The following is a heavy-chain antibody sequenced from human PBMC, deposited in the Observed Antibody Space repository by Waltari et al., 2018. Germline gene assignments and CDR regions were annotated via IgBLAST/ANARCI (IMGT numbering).Heavy chain of an antibody. CDR2: ISPNSINT. CDR1: GLSFSTYG. V-gene: IGHV3-23*01. CDR3: AKGQGGRRWYFDY. D-gene: IGHD3-16*01. J-gene: IGHJ4*02. Sequence: EVQLLESGGGLVQPGGSLRLSCTASGLSFSTYGMTWVRQAPGNGLEWVSSISPNSINTYYADSVKGRFTISRDNSKSTVILQLSSLRVEDTAIYYCAKGQGGRRWYFDYWGQGSQVTVSS.